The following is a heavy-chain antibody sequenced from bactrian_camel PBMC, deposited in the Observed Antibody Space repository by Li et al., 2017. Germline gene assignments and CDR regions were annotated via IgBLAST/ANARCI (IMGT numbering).Heavy chain of an antibody. CDR3: AARQPCRVWLGYEDPGEYNI. D-gene: IGHD5*01. Sequence: VQLVESGGGSVQAGGSLRLSCGYTYRRRCMAWFRQAPGKEREGVAAINSSGGRTSYADSVKGRFDTSQDNAKNILYLEMNNLQPEDTAMYYCAARQPCRVWLGYEDPGEYNIWGQGTQVTVS. CDR2: INSSGGRT. V-gene: IGHV3S1*01. CDR1: YTYRRRC. J-gene: IGHJ4*01.